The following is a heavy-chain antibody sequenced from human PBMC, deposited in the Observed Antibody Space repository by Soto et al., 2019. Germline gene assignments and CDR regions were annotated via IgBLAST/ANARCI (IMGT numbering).Heavy chain of an antibody. J-gene: IGHJ5*02. D-gene: IGHD3-16*01. CDR2: INAGNGNT. CDR3: ARDTDTYVNWFDP. CDR1: GYTFTSYA. V-gene: IGHV1-3*01. Sequence: ASVKVSCEASGYTFTSYAMHWVRQAPGQRLEWMGWINAGNGNTKYSQKFQGRVTITRDTSASTAYMELSSLRSEDTAVYYCARDTDTYVNWFDPWGQGTLVTVSS.